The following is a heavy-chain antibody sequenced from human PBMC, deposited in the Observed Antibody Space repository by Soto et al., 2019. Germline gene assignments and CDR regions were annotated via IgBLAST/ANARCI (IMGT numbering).Heavy chain of an antibody. CDR1: AFTFSDCY. CDR2: ISSSGSYT. Sequence: SLRLSCAASAFTFSDCYMSWIRQAPAKGLEWVSYISSSGSYTNYADSVKGRFTISRDNSKNTMYLQMNSLRPEDTAVYYCAREGNGYKYYFDYWGQGTLVTVSS. CDR3: AREGNGYKYYFDY. V-gene: IGHV3-11*06. D-gene: IGHD5-12*01. J-gene: IGHJ4*02.